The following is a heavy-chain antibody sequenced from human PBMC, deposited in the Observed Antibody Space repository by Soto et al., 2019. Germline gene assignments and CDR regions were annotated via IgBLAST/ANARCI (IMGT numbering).Heavy chain of an antibody. J-gene: IGHJ4*02. V-gene: IGHV3-21*01. Sequence: GGSLRLSCAASGFAFSSYSMNLVRQSPGKGLEWVSSISSSSSYIYYADSVKGRFTISRDNAKNSLYLQMNSLRAEDTAVYYCARDRCELISYIHYRGQGNRVTV. CDR3: ARDRCELISYIHY. CDR2: ISSSSSYI. D-gene: IGHD3-10*01. CDR1: GFAFSSYS.